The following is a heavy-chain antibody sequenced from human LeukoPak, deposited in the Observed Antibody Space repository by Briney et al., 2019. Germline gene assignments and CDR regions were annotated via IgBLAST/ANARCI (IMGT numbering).Heavy chain of an antibody. CDR1: GGSFSGYY. CDR2: INHSGST. Sequence: SETLSLTCAVYGGSFSGYYWSWIRQPPGKGLEWIGEINHSGSTNYNPSLKSRVTISVDTSKNQFSLKLSSVTAADTAVYYCARGSVVNWNDRWFYPWGQGTLVTVSS. D-gene: IGHD1-1*01. CDR3: ARGSVVNWNDRWFYP. V-gene: IGHV4-34*01. J-gene: IGHJ5*02.